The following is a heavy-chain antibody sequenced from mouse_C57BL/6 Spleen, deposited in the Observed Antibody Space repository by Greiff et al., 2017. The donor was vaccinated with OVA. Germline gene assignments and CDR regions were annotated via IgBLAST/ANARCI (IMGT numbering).Heavy chain of an antibody. CDR3: ARDYSNYPAWFAY. CDR2: IYPGDGDT. J-gene: IGHJ3*01. V-gene: IGHV1-80*01. D-gene: IGHD2-5*01. Sequence: VQLVESGAELVKPGASVKISCKASGYAFSSYWMNWVKQRPGKGLEWIGQIYPGDGDTTYNGKFKGKATLTADKSSSTAYMQLSSLTSEDSAFYFCARDYSNYPAWFAYWGQGTLVTVSA. CDR1: GYAFSSYW.